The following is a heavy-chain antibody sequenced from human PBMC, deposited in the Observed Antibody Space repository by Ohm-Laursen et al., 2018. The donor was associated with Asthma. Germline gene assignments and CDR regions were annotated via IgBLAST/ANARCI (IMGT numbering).Heavy chain of an antibody. CDR1: GYTFTDYY. D-gene: IGHD3-3*01. J-gene: IGHJ4*02. CDR3: ASPLRITIFGVVIPFGY. Sequence: ASVKVSCKASGYTFTDYYMHWVRQAPGQGLEWMGRINPNSGATNYAQKFQGRVTMTRDTSISTAYMELSRLRSDDTAVYYCASPLRITIFGVVIPFGYWGQGTLVTVSS. V-gene: IGHV1-2*06. CDR2: INPNSGAT.